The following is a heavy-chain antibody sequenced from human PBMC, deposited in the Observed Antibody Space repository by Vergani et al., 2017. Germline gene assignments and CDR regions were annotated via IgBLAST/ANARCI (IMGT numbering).Heavy chain of an antibody. CDR3: AMDV. CDR1: GFSFSSYS. CDR2: IKSKTDGGTT. J-gene: IGHJ6*02. V-gene: IGHV3-15*01. Sequence: EVQLVESGGGLVKPGGSLRLSCAASGFSFSSYSMNWVRQAPGKGLEWVGRIKSKTDGGTTDYAAPVKGRFTISRDDTKTTVYLQMNSLETEDTAYYYYAMDVWGQGTTVTVSS.